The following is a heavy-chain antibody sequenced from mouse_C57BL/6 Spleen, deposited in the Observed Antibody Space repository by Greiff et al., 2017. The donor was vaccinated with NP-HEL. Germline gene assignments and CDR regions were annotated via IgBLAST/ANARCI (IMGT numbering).Heavy chain of an antibody. CDR2: IYPGDGDT. J-gene: IGHJ2*01. D-gene: IGHD2-4*01. Sequence: LVESGPELVKPGASVKISCKASGYAFSSSWMNWVKQRPGKGLEWIGRIYPGDGDTNYNGKFKGKATLTADKSSSTAYMQLSSLTSEDSAVYFCARSSYDYSYYFDYWGQGTTLTVSS. CDR3: ARSSYDYSYYFDY. CDR1: GYAFSSSW. V-gene: IGHV1-82*01.